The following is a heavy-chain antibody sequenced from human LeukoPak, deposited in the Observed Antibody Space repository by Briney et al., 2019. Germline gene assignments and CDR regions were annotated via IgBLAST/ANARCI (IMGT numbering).Heavy chain of an antibody. J-gene: IGHJ6*02. V-gene: IGHV4-39*07. CDR1: GGSISSSSYY. CDR3: ARGGYFGYYGMDV. CDR2: IYYSGST. Sequence: SETLSLTCTVSGGSISSSSYYWGWIRQPPGKGLEWIGSIYYSGSTYYNPSLKSRVTISVDTSKNQFSLKLSSVTAADTAVYYCARGGYFGYYGMDVWGQGTTVTVSS. D-gene: IGHD2-15*01.